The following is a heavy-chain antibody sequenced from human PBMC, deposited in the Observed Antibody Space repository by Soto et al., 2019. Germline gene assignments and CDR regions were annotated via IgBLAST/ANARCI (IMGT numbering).Heavy chain of an antibody. CDR1: GGTFSSYA. CDR2: IIPIFGTA. V-gene: IGHV1-69*01. J-gene: IGHJ6*02. D-gene: IGHD2-15*01. Sequence: QVQLVQSGAEVKKPGSSVKVSCKASGGTFSSYAISWVRQAPGQGLEWMGGIIPIFGTANYAQKFQGRVTITADESTSTAYMELSSLRSEDTAVYYCAKGDIVVVVADLYGMDVWGPGTTVTVSS. CDR3: AKGDIVVVVADLYGMDV.